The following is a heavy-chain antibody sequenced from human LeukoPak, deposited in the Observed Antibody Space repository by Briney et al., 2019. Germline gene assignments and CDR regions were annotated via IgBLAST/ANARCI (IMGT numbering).Heavy chain of an antibody. J-gene: IGHJ4*02. CDR3: ARGYSSGWLGY. D-gene: IGHD6-19*01. Sequence: SETLSLTCTVSGGSISSYYWSWIRQPPGKGLEWIGYIYYSGSTNYNPSLKSRVTISVDTSKSQFSLKLSSVTAADTAVYYCARGYSSGWLGYWGQGTLVTVSS. CDR1: GGSISSYY. V-gene: IGHV4-59*01. CDR2: IYYSGST.